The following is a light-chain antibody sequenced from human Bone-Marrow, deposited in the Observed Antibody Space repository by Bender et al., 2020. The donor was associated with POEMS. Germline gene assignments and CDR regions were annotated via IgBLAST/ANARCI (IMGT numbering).Light chain of an antibody. CDR2: DVT. V-gene: IGLV2-14*03. CDR1: SRDVGGYNF. CDR3: ASYAGGYTMI. J-gene: IGLJ2*01. Sequence: QSALTQPPSASGSPGQSVTISCTGTSRDVGGYNFVSWYQQHPGKAPKVMIYDVTNRPSGVSNRFSGSKSGNTASLTISGLQAEDEAVYYCASYAGGYTMIFGGGTKLTVL.